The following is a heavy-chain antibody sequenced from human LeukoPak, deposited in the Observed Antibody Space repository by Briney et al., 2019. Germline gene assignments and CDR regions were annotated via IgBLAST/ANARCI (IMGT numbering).Heavy chain of an antibody. J-gene: IGHJ4*02. D-gene: IGHD5-24*01. Sequence: GESLKISCEGSGYSFTNYWIAWVRQMPGKGLEWMGIIYPGDSDTRYSPSFQGQVTISADKSINTAYLQWSSLKASDTAMYYYARHAGSGRKDGYNRWGQGTLVTVSS. CDR3: ARHAGSGRKDGYNR. CDR1: GYSFTNYW. V-gene: IGHV5-51*01. CDR2: IYPGDSDT.